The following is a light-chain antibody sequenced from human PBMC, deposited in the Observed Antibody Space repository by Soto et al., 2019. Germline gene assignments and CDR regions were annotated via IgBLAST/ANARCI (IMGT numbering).Light chain of an antibody. CDR2: DVN. Sequence: SALAKPRSVSGSPGQSVTISCTGTSSDVGGYNYVSWYQQHPGKAPKLMIYDVNKRPSGVPDRFSGSKSGNTASLTITGLQAEDEADYYCCSYAGSPYVFGTGTKVTVL. CDR1: SSDVGGYNY. CDR3: CSYAGSPYV. J-gene: IGLJ1*01. V-gene: IGLV2-11*01.